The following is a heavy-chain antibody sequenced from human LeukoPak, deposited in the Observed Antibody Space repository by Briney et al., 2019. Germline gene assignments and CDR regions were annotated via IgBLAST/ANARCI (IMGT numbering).Heavy chain of an antibody. CDR3: ARARSDIGAFDI. V-gene: IGHV4-61*01. CDR2: RYYSGST. CDR1: GVSVSSGSYY. J-gene: IGHJ3*02. D-gene: IGHD5-12*01. Sequence: SETLSLTCTVSGVSVSSGSYYWSWIRQSPGKGLEWIAYRYYSGSTNYNPSLKSRVTISLDTSKNQFSLELSSVTAADTAVYYCARARSDIGAFDIWGQGTMVTVSS.